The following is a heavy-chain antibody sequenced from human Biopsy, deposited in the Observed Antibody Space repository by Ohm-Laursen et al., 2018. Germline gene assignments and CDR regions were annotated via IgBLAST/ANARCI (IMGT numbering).Heavy chain of an antibody. CDR3: TVDLGRGFH. Sequence: SLRLSCAASGFTFTHAWMSWVCQGPGKGLEWLGRIKSKSDGEATDYAAAVQGRFAISRDDSTNTFYLQMNSLKSEDTGVFYCTVDLGRGFHWGQGTLVTVSS. CDR2: IKSKSDGEAT. J-gene: IGHJ4*02. D-gene: IGHD5-12*01. V-gene: IGHV3-15*01. CDR1: GFTFTHAW.